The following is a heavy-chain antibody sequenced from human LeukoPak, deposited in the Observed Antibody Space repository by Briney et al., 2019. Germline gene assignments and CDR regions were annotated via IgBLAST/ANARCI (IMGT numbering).Heavy chain of an antibody. J-gene: IGHJ4*02. CDR3: ARTQTGALFDS. CDR2: ISGSGSST. D-gene: IGHD1-14*01. V-gene: IGHV3-23*01. CDR1: GFDFSSFT. Sequence: PGGSLRLSCAASGFDFSSFTMTWVRHSPRKGLQWVSGISGSGSSTYYADSVKGRFTISRDNSKNTLYLQMGSLRAEDTALYYCARTQTGALFDSWGQGTLVTVSS.